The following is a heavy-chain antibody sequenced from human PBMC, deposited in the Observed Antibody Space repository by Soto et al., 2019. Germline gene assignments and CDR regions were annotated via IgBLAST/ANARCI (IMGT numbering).Heavy chain of an antibody. CDR3: ASAGGPSYYYGMDV. J-gene: IGHJ6*02. CDR2: IIPIFGTA. Sequence: QVQLVQSGAEVKKPGSSVKVSCKASGGTFSSYAISWVRQAPGQGLEWMGGIIPIFGTADYAQEFQGRVAITAAAATSTAYMELSRLRSEDTAVYDFASAGGPSYYYGMDVWGQGTTVTVSS. CDR1: GGTFSSYA. D-gene: IGHD3-10*01. V-gene: IGHV1-69*12.